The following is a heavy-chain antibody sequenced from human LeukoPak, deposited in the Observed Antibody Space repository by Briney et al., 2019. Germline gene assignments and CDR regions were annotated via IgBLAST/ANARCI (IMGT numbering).Heavy chain of an antibody. V-gene: IGHV3-74*01. CDR1: GFTFSSYW. CDR2: INSDGSST. CDR3: ARGTPSSSGWLYYGMDV. D-gene: IGHD6-19*01. Sequence: GGSLRLSCAASGFTFSSYWMHWVRQAPGKGLVWVSRINSDGSSTSYADSVKGRLTISRDNSKNTLYLQMNSLRAEDTAVYYCARGTPSSSGWLYYGMDVWGQGTTVTVSS. J-gene: IGHJ6*02.